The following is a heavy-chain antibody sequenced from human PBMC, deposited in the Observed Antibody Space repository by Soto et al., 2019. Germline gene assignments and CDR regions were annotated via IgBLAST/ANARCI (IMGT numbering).Heavy chain of an antibody. J-gene: IGHJ4*02. CDR3: VSDRGYGHASVPYS. Sequence: QAQLVESGGGVGQPGRSLRLSCAASGFAFSSYGMHWVRQAPGTGLEWVAVISYDGSLQHYADSVKGRFTISRDNSKNMVLLQMSSLIAEDTAVYYCVSDRGYGHASVPYSWGQGTLVSVSS. CDR1: GFAFSSYG. V-gene: IGHV3-30*03. D-gene: IGHD5-18*01. CDR2: ISYDGSLQ.